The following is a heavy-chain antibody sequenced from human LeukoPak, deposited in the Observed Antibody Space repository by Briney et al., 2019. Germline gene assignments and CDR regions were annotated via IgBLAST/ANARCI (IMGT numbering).Heavy chain of an antibody. CDR1: GGSFSGYY. V-gene: IGHV4-34*01. J-gene: IGHJ4*02. Sequence: SETLSLTCAVYGGSFSGYYWSWIRQPPGKGLEWIGEVKLGRSTNYNPSLMSRVTVSADASKNQFSLKLTSVTAADTAVYYCARMSPRLRTLTVTTSKGFDYWGQGTLVTVSS. D-gene: IGHD4-17*01. CDR3: ARMSPRLRTLTVTTSKGFDY. CDR2: VKLGRST.